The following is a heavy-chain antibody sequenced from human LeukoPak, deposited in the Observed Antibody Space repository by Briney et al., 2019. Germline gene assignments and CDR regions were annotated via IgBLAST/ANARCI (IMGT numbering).Heavy chain of an antibody. D-gene: IGHD6-19*01. CDR1: GFAFSSYG. CDR2: IRYDGSNK. J-gene: IGHJ1*01. CDR3: AKDPQWLVPQYFQH. Sequence: GGSLRLSCAASGFAFSSYGMRWVRQAPGKGREWVAFIRYDGSNKYYADSVKGRFTISRDNSKNTLYLQMNSLRAEDTAVYYCAKDPQWLVPQYFQHWGQGTLVSVSS. V-gene: IGHV3-30*02.